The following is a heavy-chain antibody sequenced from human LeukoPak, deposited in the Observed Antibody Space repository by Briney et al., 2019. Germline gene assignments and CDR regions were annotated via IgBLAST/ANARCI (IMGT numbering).Heavy chain of an antibody. D-gene: IGHD3-22*01. CDR3: ARAEVIDY. CDR2: INPNSGGT. Sequence: GASVKVSCKASGYTFTGYYMHWVRQAPGQGLEWMGWINPNSGGTNYAQKFQGRVTMTRDTPISTAYMKLTSLRSDDTAVYYCARAEVIDYWGQGTLVIVSS. J-gene: IGHJ4*02. CDR1: GYTFTGYY. V-gene: IGHV1-2*02.